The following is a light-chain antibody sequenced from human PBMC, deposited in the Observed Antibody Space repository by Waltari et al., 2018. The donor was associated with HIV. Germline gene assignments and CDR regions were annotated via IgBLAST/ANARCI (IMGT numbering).Light chain of an antibody. J-gene: IGLJ1*01. CDR2: DVS. CDR1: SSGVGAFTY. V-gene: IGLV2-11*01. CDR3: CSYAGSYTYV. Sequence: QSALTQPRAVPGPPGHSVTTSATGPSSGVGAFTYVPWYQQHPGKAPKLMIYDVSKRPSGVPDRFAGSKSGNTASLTISGLQAEDEAYYYCCSYAGSYTYVFGTGTKVTVL.